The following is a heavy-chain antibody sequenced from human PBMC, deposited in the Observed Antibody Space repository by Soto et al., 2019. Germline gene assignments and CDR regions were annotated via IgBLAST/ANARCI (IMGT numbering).Heavy chain of an antibody. CDR1: GFNFGENT. V-gene: IGHV3-43*01. J-gene: IGHJ4*02. CDR3: AKDTLWTIDY. CDR2: INWESAET. D-gene: IGHD2-21*01. Sequence: HPGGSLRLSCAASGFNFGENTLHWVRQAPGKGLEWISFINWESAETDYADSVRGRFTISRDNSKNSLYLQMNSLRPEDTAVYFCAKDTLWTIDYWGQGTLVTVSS.